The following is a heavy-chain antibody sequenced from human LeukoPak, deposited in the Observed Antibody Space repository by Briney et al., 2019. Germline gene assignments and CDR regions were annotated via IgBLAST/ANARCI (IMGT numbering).Heavy chain of an antibody. CDR2: IEGDGSRT. V-gene: IGHV3-74*01. D-gene: IGHD2-2*01. CDR3: TRDFRYVAFDI. J-gene: IGHJ3*02. CDR1: GFTLGDFW. Sequence: PGGSLRLSCAASGFTLGDFWVFWVRQAPGKGLEWVSRIEGDGSRTNTADSVKGQFTISRDNAKNTVYLQMNSLRVEDTAVYYCTRDFRYVAFDIWGQGTMVTVSS.